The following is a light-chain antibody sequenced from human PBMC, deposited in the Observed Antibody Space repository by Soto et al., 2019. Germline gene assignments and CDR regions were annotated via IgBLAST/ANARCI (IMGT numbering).Light chain of an antibody. CDR2: WAS. V-gene: IGKV4-1*01. J-gene: IGKJ1*01. CDR3: QQYYSTPTWT. Sequence: IVMTQSPDSLAVSLGERATINCKSSQSVLYSSNNKNYLAWYQQKPGQPPKLLIYWASTRASGVPDRFSGSGSGTDFTLTISSLQAEDVAVYYCQQYYSTPTWTFGQGTKVEIK. CDR1: QSVLYSSNNKNY.